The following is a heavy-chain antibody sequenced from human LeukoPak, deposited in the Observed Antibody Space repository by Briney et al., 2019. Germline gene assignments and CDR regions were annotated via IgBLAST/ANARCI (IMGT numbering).Heavy chain of an antibody. J-gene: IGHJ4*02. V-gene: IGHV4-59*12. CDR3: ARANDYGGTLDY. CDR1: GGSISSYY. Sequence: PSETLSLTCTVSGGSISSYYWSWIRQPPGKGLEWIGYIYYSGSTYYNPSLKSRVTISVDTSKNQFSLKLSSVTAADTAVYYCARANDYGGTLDYWGQGTLVTVSS. CDR2: IYYSGST. D-gene: IGHD4-23*01.